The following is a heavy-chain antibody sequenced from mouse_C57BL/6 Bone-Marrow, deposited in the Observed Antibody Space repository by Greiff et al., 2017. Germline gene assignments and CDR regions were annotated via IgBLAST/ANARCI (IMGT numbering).Heavy chain of an antibody. J-gene: IGHJ1*03. Sequence: EVQGVESGGGLVQPGGSMKLSCVASGFTFSNYWMNWVRQSPEKGLEWVAQIRLKSDNYATHYAESVKGRFTISRDDSKSSVYLQMNNLRAEDTGIYYCTEGYYGSGWYFDVWGTGTTVTVSS. CDR2: IRLKSDNYAT. D-gene: IGHD1-1*01. V-gene: IGHV6-3*01. CDR3: TEGYYGSGWYFDV. CDR1: GFTFSNYW.